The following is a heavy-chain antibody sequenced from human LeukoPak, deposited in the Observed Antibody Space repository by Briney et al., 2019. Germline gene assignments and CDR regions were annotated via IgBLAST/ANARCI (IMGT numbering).Heavy chain of an antibody. J-gene: IGHJ3*02. CDR2: IIPIFGTA. Sequence: ASVKVSCKASGGTFNSYAISWVRQAPGQGREWMGGIIPIFGTANYAQMFQGRVTIPTDQSTSTAYMELSSLRSEDTAVYYCARDNHAFDIWGQGTMVTVSS. CDR1: GGTFNSYA. CDR3: ARDNHAFDI. V-gene: IGHV1-69*05.